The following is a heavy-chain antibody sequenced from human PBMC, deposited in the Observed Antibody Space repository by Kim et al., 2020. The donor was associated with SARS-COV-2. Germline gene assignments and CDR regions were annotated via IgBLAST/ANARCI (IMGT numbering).Heavy chain of an antibody. Sequence: YADSVKGRFTISRDKSKTTLYLQMTSLRAAQTAVYYCARRGGSYLGASDSWGQGTLFTVSS. V-gene: IGHV3-30*01. D-gene: IGHD1-26*01. J-gene: IGHJ4*02. CDR3: ARRGGSYLGASDS.